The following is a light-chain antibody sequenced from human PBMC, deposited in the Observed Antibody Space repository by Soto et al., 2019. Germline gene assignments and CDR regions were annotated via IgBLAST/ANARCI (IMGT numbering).Light chain of an antibody. CDR2: DNN. V-gene: IGLV1-51*01. CDR1: SSNIGNNY. J-gene: IGLJ2*01. CDR3: GTWDSSLSAVV. Sequence: QSVLTQPPSVSAAPGQKVTISCSGSSSNIGNNYVSWYQQLPGTAPKLLIYDNNKRPSGIPDRFSGSKSGTSATLRITGLQTGDEADYYCGTWDSSLSAVVFGGGTKVTVL.